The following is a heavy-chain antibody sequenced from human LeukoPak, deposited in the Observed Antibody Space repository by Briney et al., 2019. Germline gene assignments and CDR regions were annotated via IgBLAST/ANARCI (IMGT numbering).Heavy chain of an antibody. J-gene: IGHJ4*02. Sequence: ASVKVSCKTSGYTFSGSYIHWVRQAPGQGLEWMGRINPNSGGTNYAQKFQGRVTMTRDTSISTAYMELSRLRSDDTAVYYCAREKPTLSDTGSGMLYYFDYWGQGTLVTVSS. D-gene: IGHD3-10*01. CDR3: AREKPTLSDTGSGMLYYFDY. CDR1: GYTFSGSY. CDR2: INPNSGGT. V-gene: IGHV1-2*06.